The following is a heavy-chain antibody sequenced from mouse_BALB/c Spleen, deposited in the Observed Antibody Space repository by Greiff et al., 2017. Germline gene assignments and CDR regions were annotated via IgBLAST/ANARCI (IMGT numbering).Heavy chain of an antibody. CDR2: INPYNDGT. CDR3: ARRARYDGYYVDYAMDY. J-gene: IGHJ4*01. V-gene: IGHV1-14*01. CDR1: GYTFTSYV. Sequence: VQLQQSGPELVKPGASVKMSCKASGYTFTSYVMHWVKQKPGQGLEWIGYINPYNDGTKYNEKFKGKATLTSDKSSSTAYMELSSLISEDSAVYYCARRARYDGYYVDYAMDYWGQGTSVTVSS. D-gene: IGHD2-3*01.